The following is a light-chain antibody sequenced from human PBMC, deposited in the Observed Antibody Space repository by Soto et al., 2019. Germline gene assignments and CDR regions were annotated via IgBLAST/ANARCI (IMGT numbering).Light chain of an antibody. Sequence: EIVMTQSPATLSVSPGERATLSCRASQSVSSYLAWYQQKPGQPPRLLIYTTSSRATGIPARFSGSGSGTEFTLTISSLQSEDFAVYYCQQFNSWPYTFGPGTKLEIK. CDR1: QSVSSY. V-gene: IGKV3-15*01. J-gene: IGKJ2*01. CDR2: TTS. CDR3: QQFNSWPYT.